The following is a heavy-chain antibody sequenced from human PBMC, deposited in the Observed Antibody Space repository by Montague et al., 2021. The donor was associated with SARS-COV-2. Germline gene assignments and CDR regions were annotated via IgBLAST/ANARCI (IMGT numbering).Heavy chain of an antibody. J-gene: IGHJ5*02. V-gene: IGHV4-59*08. Sequence: SETLSLTCTVPGGTVRDYYWNWIRQTPGKGLEWIGYIFYNGYTKYNPSLESRVTLSVDTPGNQFFLSLRSVTASDTATYFCARHSVSEDGTFFRSYFDPWGQGAQVIVSS. CDR1: GGTVRDYY. D-gene: IGHD1-1*01. CDR3: ARHSVSEDGTFFRSYFDP. CDR2: IFYNGYT.